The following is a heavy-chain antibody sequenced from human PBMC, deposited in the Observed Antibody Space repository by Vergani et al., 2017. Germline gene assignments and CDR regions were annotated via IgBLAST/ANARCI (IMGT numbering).Heavy chain of an antibody. Sequence: QVQLQESGPGLVKPSETLSLTCTVSGYSISSGYYWGWIRQPPGKGLEWIGSIYHSGSTYYNPSLKSRVTISVYKSKNQFSLKLSSVTAADTAVYYCARESTVIYYYGMDVWGQGTTVTVSS. CDR2: IYHSGST. J-gene: IGHJ6*02. V-gene: IGHV4-38-2*02. CDR1: GYSISSGYY. D-gene: IGHD4-11*01. CDR3: ARESTVIYYYGMDV.